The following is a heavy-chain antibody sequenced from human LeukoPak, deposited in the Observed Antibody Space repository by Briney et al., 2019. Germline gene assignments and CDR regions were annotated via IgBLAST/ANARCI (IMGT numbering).Heavy chain of an antibody. Sequence: GGSLRLSRAASGFTFSSYAMSWVRQAPGKGLEWVSAISGSGGSTYYADSAKGRFTISRDNSKNTLYLQMNSLRAEDTAVYYCARDSNYYDSSGYPPGDYWGQGTLVTVSS. CDR1: GFTFSSYA. V-gene: IGHV3-23*01. J-gene: IGHJ4*02. CDR3: ARDSNYYDSSGYPPGDY. D-gene: IGHD3-22*01. CDR2: ISGSGGST.